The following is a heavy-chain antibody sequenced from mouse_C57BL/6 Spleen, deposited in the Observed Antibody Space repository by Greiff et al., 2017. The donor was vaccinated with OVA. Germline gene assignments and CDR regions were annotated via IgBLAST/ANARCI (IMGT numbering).Heavy chain of an antibody. CDR2: IRLKSDNYAT. J-gene: IGHJ1*03. CDR3: TGDGYFFWYFDV. V-gene: IGHV6-3*01. D-gene: IGHD2-3*01. CDR1: GFTFSNYW. Sequence: DVMLVESGGGLVQPGGSMKLSCVASGFTFSNYWMNWVRQSPETGLEWVAQIRLKSDNYATHYAESVKGRFTISRDDSKSSVYLQMNNLRAEDTGIYYCTGDGYFFWYFDVWGTGTTVTVSS.